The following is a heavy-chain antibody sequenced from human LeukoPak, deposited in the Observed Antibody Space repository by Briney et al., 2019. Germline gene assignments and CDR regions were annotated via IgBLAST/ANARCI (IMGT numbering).Heavy chain of an antibody. D-gene: IGHD4-11*01. CDR2: ITGSGGDT. CDR3: ARDICDYSNYGPYGGMDV. CDR1: GFTFSSYA. V-gene: IGHV3-23*01. J-gene: IGHJ6*02. Sequence: GGSLRLSCAASGFTFSSYAMSWVRQAPGKGLEWVSSITGSGGDTFYADSVKGQFTISRDNSKSTIYLQMNSLRAEDTAVYYCARDICDYSNYGPYGGMDVWGQGTTVTVSS.